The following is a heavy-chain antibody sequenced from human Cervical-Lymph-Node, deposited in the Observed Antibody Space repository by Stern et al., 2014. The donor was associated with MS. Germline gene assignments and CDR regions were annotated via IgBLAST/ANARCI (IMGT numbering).Heavy chain of an antibody. CDR3: AGDRQRSGFDH. D-gene: IGHD2-15*01. J-gene: IGHJ4*02. Sequence: QVQLVQSGAEVKKPGSSVTVSCKASGGPFSNYAITWFRQAPGRGLEWMGDPNPLFGTTNYAQKFQGRVTMTAHESTATAYMELSGLRSEDTAVYYCAGDRQRSGFDHWGKGTLVTVSS. CDR1: GGPFSNYA. CDR2: PNPLFGTT. V-gene: IGHV1-69*01.